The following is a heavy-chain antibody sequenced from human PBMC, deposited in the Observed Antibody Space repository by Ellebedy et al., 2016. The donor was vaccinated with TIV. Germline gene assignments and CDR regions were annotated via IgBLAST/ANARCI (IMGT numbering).Heavy chain of an antibody. D-gene: IGHD5-18*01. J-gene: IGHJ4*02. V-gene: IGHV1-2*02. CDR2: INPHSGGP. Sequence: AASVKVSCKASGYTFSGFHIHWVRQAPGPGLEWMGWINPHSGGPHYAQKFQGRVTMTTDTSITTAYMELSRLRSDDTAVYYCASDPASGYTYGGFYFDYWGQGILVTVSS. CDR3: ASDPASGYTYGGFYFDY. CDR1: GYTFSGFH.